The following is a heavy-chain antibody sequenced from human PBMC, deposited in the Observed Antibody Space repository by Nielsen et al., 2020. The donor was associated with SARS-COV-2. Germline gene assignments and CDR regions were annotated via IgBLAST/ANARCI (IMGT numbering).Heavy chain of an antibody. CDR3: ARGVGYYDSSGYYADY. D-gene: IGHD3-22*01. J-gene: IGHJ4*02. CDR1: GGSISSGSYY. Sequence: SETLSLTCTVSGGSISSGSYYWSWIRQHPGKGLEWIGYIYYSGSTYYNPSLKSRVTISVDTSKNQFSLKLSSVTAADTAVYYCARGVGYYDSSGYYADYWGQGTLVTVSS. CDR2: IYYSGST. V-gene: IGHV4-31*03.